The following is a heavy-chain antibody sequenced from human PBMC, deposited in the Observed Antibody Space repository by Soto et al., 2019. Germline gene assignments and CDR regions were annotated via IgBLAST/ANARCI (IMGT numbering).Heavy chain of an antibody. CDR2: IYHSGST. D-gene: IGHD2-15*01. J-gene: IGHJ6*02. CDR1: GGSISCGGYS. Sequence: QLQLQESCSGLVTPSQTLSLTCAVCGGSISCGGYSWSWLQQPPGKGLVWIGYIYHSGSTYYNPSLKMQVTISVDRSKNQFSLKLSSVTAADTAVYYCASRLTVVGGMDVWGQGTTVTVSS. CDR3: ASRLTVVGGMDV. V-gene: IGHV4-30-2*01.